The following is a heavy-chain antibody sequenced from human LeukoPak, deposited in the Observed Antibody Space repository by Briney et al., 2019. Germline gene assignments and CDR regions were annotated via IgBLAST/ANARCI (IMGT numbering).Heavy chain of an antibody. Sequence: WVRQPPGKGLEWIGSFYYTGRTYYNPSLKSRVSISVDTSKNQFSLKLSSVTAADTAVYYCSRRPAPFDLLLFAFDIWGQGTMVTVSS. D-gene: IGHD3-9*01. V-gene: IGHV4-39*01. CDR2: FYYTGRT. CDR3: SRRPAPFDLLLFAFDI. J-gene: IGHJ3*02.